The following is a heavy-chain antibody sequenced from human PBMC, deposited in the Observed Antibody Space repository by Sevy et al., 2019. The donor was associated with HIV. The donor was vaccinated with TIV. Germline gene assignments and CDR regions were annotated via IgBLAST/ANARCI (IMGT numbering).Heavy chain of an antibody. CDR2: FDPEDGET. J-gene: IGHJ4*02. CDR3: VTTKDYYDSSGYPFDY. V-gene: IGHV1-24*01. D-gene: IGHD3-22*01. CDR1: GYTLTGFS. Sequence: ASVKVSCKVTGYTLTGFSMHWVRQTPGKGLEWMGTFDPEDGETIYAQKFQGRVIMTEDTSADTAHMDLSSLTSEDTAVYYCVTTKDYYDSSGYPFDYWGQGTLVTDSS.